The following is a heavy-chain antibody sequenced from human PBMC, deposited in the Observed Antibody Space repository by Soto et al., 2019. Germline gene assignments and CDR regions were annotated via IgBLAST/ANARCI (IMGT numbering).Heavy chain of an antibody. CDR2: ISESGGST. CDR1: GFTFSGYA. CDR3: AKKPPGFDS. V-gene: IGHV3-23*01. J-gene: IGHJ5*01. Sequence: WGSLRLSCTVSGFTFSGYAMTWVRQAPGKGLQWVSSISESGGSTYYADAVKGRFTISRDNSKNTLYLQMNSLRAEDTAVYYCAKKPPGFDSWGRGTLVPVSP.